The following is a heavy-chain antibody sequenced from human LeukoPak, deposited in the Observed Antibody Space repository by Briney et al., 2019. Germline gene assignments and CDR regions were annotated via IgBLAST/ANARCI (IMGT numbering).Heavy chain of an antibody. CDR1: GGSTSTSNW. Sequence: PSGTLSLTCAVSGGSTSTSNWWSWVRQPPGKGLEWIGEVYRSGSTNYNPSLKSRVTMSVDKSRNQFSLNLSSVTAADTAVYYCARNDYGANSHHYGMDVWGQGTTVIVSS. J-gene: IGHJ6*02. CDR3: ARNDYGANSHHYGMDV. CDR2: VYRSGST. D-gene: IGHD4-23*01. V-gene: IGHV4-4*02.